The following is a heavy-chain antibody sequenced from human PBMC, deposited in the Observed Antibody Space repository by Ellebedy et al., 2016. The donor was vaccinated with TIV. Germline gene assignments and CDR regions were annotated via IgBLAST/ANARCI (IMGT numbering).Heavy chain of an antibody. D-gene: IGHD5-18*01. CDR1: GGSISSSSYY. Sequence: MPSETLSLTCTVSGGSISSSSYYWGWIRQPPGKGLEWIGSIYYSGSTYYNPSLKSRVTISVDTSKNQFSLKLSSVTAADTAVYYCASTMRPGYSYGYGWFDPWGQGTLVTVSS. CDR2: IYYSGST. CDR3: ASTMRPGYSYGYGWFDP. J-gene: IGHJ5*02. V-gene: IGHV4-39*01.